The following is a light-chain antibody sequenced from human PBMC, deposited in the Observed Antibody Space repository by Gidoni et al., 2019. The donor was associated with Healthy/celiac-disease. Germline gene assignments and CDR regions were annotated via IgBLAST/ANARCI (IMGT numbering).Light chain of an antibody. V-gene: IGKV3-15*01. CDR1: QSVSSN. J-gene: IGKJ1*01. CDR2: GAS. Sequence: EIGMTQSPATLSVSPAERATRSCRASQSVSSNLDWYQQKPGQAPRLLIYGASTMATGIPARFSGSGSGTEFTLTISSLHSEDFAVYYCQQYNNWPPWTFGQGTKVEIK. CDR3: QQYNNWPPWT.